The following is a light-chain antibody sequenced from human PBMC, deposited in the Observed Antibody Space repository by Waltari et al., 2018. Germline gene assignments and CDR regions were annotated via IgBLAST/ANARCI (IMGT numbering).Light chain of an antibody. J-gene: IGKJ1*01. Sequence: DIVMTQSPYSLAVSLGERATIACKSSQSILYSSNNNNYLAWYQQKLRQPPKLLIYWASPRAYGVPDQVKGSGSGTNFTLTNSTLQAEDVSGYYFQQHYGVLWTFGQGTKVE. CDR3: QQHYGVLWT. CDR1: QSILYSSNNNNY. CDR2: WAS. V-gene: IGKV4-1*01.